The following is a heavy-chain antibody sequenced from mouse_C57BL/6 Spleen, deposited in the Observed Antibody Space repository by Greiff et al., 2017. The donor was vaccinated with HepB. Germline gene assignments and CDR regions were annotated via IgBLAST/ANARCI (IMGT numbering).Heavy chain of an antibody. D-gene: IGHD2-4*01. J-gene: IGHJ3*01. CDR3: ASLFYDYDWDWFAY. V-gene: IGHV1-53*01. CDR1: GYTFTSYW. Sequence: QVQLQQPGTELVKPGASVKLSCKASGYTFTSYWMHWVKQRPGQGLEWIGNIDPSNGGTNYNEKFKSKATLTVDKSSSTAYMQLSSLTSEDSAVYYCASLFYDYDWDWFAYWGQGTLVTVSA. CDR2: IDPSNGGT.